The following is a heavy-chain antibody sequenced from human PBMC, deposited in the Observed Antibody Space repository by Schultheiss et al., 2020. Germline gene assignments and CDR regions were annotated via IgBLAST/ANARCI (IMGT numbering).Heavy chain of an antibody. CDR2: ISSSGSTI. Sequence: GGSLRLSCAASGFTFSDYYMSWIRQAPGKGLEWVSYISSSGSTIYYADSVKGRFTISRDNAKNSLYLQMNSLRAEDTAVYYCARDFVASSSPTTVTIPYYYYYGRDVWGQGTTVTASS. D-gene: IGHD4-11*01. V-gene: IGHV3-11*01. J-gene: IGHJ6*02. CDR3: ARDFVASSSPTTVTIPYYYYYGRDV. CDR1: GFTFSDYY.